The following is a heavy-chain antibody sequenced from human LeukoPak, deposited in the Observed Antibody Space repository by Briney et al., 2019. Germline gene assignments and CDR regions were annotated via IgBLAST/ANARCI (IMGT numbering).Heavy chain of an antibody. CDR3: ARLPTLSGSYYKIPSPRYYYGMDV. Sequence: SETLSLTCTVSGGSISSYYWSWIRQPPGEGLEWIGYIYYSGSTNYNPSLKSRVTISVDTSKNQFSLKLSSVTAADTAVYYCARLPTLSGSYYKIPSPRYYYGMDVWGQGTTVTVSS. CDR2: IYYSGST. D-gene: IGHD3-10*01. J-gene: IGHJ6*02. CDR1: GGSISSYY. V-gene: IGHV4-59*08.